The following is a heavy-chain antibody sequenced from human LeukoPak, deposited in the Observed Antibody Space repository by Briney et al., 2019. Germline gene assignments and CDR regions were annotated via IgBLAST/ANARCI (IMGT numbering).Heavy chain of an antibody. CDR3: ARGLEGLPAAVYFDY. D-gene: IGHD2-2*01. CDR2: INHSGST. CDR1: GGSFRGYY. J-gene: IGHJ4*02. V-gene: IGHV4-34*01. Sequence: PSETLSLTCAVYGGSFRGYYWSWIRQTPGKGLEWSGEINHSGSTNYNPSLKSRVAISVDTSKNQFSLKLSSLTAADTAVYYCARGLEGLPAAVYFDYWGQGTLVTVSS.